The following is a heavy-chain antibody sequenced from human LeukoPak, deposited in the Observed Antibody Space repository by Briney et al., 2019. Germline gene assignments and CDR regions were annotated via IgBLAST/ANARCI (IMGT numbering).Heavy chain of an antibody. CDR3: AGLAAAGSPDWHFDL. D-gene: IGHD6-13*01. Sequence: PSETLSLTCAVYGGSFSGYYWSWIRQPPGKGLEWIGEINHSGRTRYSPSLQNRVTTSVDTSKNQFSLRLSSVTAADTAVYYCAGLAAAGSPDWHFDLWGRGTLVTVSS. J-gene: IGHJ2*01. V-gene: IGHV4-34*01. CDR1: GGSFSGYY. CDR2: INHSGRT.